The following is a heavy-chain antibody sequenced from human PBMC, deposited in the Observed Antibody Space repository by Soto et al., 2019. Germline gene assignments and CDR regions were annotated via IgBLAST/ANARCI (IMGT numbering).Heavy chain of an antibody. CDR3: ARDGYSYGFGY. D-gene: IGHD5-18*01. V-gene: IGHV4-4*07. J-gene: IGHJ4*02. Sequence: SETLSLTCTVSGGSISSYYWTWIRQPAGKGLEWIGRIYSSGSTNCNPSLKSRVTISVDTSKNQFSLKLSSVTAADTAVYYCARDGYSYGFGYWGRGTLVTVSS. CDR2: IYSSGST. CDR1: GGSISSYY.